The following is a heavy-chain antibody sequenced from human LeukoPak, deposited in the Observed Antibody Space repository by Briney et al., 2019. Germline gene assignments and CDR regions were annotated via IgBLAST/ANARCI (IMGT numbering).Heavy chain of an antibody. CDR3: ARVPYCSSTSCYNY. CDR2: ISAYNGNT. Sequence: ASVKVSCKASGYTFTSYGISWVRQAPGQGLEWMGWISAYNGNTNYAQKLQGRVTTTTDTSTSTAYMELRSLRSDDTAVYYCARVPYCSSTSCYNYWGQGTLVTVSS. J-gene: IGHJ4*02. CDR1: GYTFTSYG. D-gene: IGHD2-2*02. V-gene: IGHV1-18*01.